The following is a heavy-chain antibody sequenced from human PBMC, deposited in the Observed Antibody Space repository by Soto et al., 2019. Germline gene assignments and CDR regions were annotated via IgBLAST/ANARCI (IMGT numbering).Heavy chain of an antibody. CDR1: GYTLTELS. V-gene: IGHV1-24*01. J-gene: IGHJ4*02. D-gene: IGHD3-10*01. CDR3: ATDLELLWFGSY. CDR2: FDPEDGET. Sequence: ASVKVSFKVSGYTLTELSMHWVRQAPGKGLEWMGGFDPEDGETIYAQKFQGRVTMTEDTSTDTAYMELSSLRSEDTAVYYCATDLELLWFGSYWGQGTLVTVSS.